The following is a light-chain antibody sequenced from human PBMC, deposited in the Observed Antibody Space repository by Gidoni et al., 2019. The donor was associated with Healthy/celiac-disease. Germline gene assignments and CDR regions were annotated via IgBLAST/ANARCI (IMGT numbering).Light chain of an antibody. V-gene: IGLV1-51*02. J-gene: IGLJ2*01. Sequence: QSVLTQPPSVSAAPGQKVTISCSGSNSNIGNNYVSWYQQLPGTAPKLLIYENNKRPSGIPDRFSGSKSGTSAALGITGLQTGDEADYCCGTWDSSLSAVVFGGGTKLTVL. CDR1: NSNIGNNY. CDR2: ENN. CDR3: GTWDSSLSAVV.